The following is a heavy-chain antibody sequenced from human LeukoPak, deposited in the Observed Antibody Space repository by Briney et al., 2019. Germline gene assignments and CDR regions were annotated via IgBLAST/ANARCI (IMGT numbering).Heavy chain of an antibody. CDR3: ARRAPLSSPKDSSAYYSDY. V-gene: IGHV3-21*01. Sequence: GGSLRLSCAASGFTFSNYNMNWVRQAPGKGLEWVSFISSSSSYISYTDSVKGRFTISRDNAKDSLYLQMNSLRAEDTAVYYCARRAPLSSPKDSSAYYSDYWGQGTQVTVSS. CDR2: ISSSSSYI. D-gene: IGHD3-22*01. J-gene: IGHJ4*02. CDR1: GFTFSNYN.